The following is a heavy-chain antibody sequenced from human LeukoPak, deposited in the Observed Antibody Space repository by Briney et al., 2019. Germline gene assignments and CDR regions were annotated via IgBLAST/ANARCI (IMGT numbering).Heavy chain of an antibody. D-gene: IGHD2-2*01. V-gene: IGHV4-59*01. CDR1: GGSISSYY. CDR3: ARSVGVPAAMSYYYYYYMDV. CDR2: IYYSGST. Sequence: PSQTLSLTCTVSGGSISSYYWSWIRQPPGKGLEWIWYIYYSGSTNYNPSLKSRVTISVDTSKNQFSLKLTSVTAADTAVYYCARSVGVPAAMSYYYYYYMDVWGKGTTVTVSS. J-gene: IGHJ6*03.